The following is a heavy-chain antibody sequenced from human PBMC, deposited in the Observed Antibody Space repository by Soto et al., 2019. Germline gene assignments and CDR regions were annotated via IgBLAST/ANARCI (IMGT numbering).Heavy chain of an antibody. CDR3: DRDRAAYYDFWSGYGYYYYRLDV. V-gene: IGHV3-7*03. Sequence: GGSVRRSCAASGFTFSSYWMSWVRQAPGKGLEWVANIKQDGSEKYYVDSVKGRFTISRDNAKNSLYLQMNSLRAEDTAVYYCDRDRAAYYDFWSGYGYYYYRLDVWGQGTTVPVSS. CDR2: IKQDGSEK. J-gene: IGHJ6*02. D-gene: IGHD3-3*01. CDR1: GFTFSSYW.